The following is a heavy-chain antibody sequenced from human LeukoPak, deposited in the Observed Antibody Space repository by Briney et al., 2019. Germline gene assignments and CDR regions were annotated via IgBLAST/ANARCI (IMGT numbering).Heavy chain of an antibody. CDR2: FDPEDGER. J-gene: IGHJ6*02. CDR1: GSTFTSYG. Sequence: ASVKVSFKASGSTFTSYGNCWVRQPHGQGHEWMGGFDPEDGERIYAQKFQGRVTMTEDTSTDTAYMELSSMRSEDTDVYYWSTTVPRRYFDWSYGMDVWGQGTTVTVSS. D-gene: IGHD3-9*01. V-gene: IGHV1-24*01. CDR3: STTVPRRYFDWSYGMDV.